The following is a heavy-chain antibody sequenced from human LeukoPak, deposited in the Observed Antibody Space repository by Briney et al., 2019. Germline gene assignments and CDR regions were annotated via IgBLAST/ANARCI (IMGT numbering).Heavy chain of an antibody. V-gene: IGHV3-23*01. Sequence: GGSLRLSCAASGFNFSSYAMSWVRQAPGKGLEWVSAISGSGGSTYYADSVKGRFTISRDNSKNSLYLQMNSLRAEDTAVYYCAKDPAAGSFDYWGQGTLVTVSS. CDR3: AKDPAAGSFDY. CDR2: ISGSGGST. J-gene: IGHJ4*02. CDR1: GFNFSSYA. D-gene: IGHD6-13*01.